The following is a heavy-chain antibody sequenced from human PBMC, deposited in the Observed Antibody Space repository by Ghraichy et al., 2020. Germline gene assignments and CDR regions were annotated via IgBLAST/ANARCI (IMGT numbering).Heavy chain of an antibody. V-gene: IGHV4-34*01. CDR3: ARGPDLDV. Sequence: SETLSLTCGVSGGSLRPYSWTWIRQSPHKGLEWIGDVRQGGPPNYNPSLRGRVTISLLTPKNQFVMKVAAVSAADTAVYYCARGPDLDVWGPGTTVTVSS. CDR2: VRQGGPP. J-gene: IGHJ6*02. D-gene: IGHD1-14*01. CDR1: GGSLRPYS.